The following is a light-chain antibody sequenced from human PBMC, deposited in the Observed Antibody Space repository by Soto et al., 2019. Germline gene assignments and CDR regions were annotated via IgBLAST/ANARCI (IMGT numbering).Light chain of an antibody. CDR1: SIDVGGYNY. CDR2: EVS. J-gene: IGLJ1*01. V-gene: IGLV2-14*01. Sequence: QSALTQPASVSGSPGQSITISCTGTSIDVGGYNYVSWYQQHPGKAPKLMIYEVSNRPSGVSNRFSGSKSGNTASLTISGLQAEDEADYYCSSYTSSSTLYVFGTGTELTVL. CDR3: SSYTSSSTLYV.